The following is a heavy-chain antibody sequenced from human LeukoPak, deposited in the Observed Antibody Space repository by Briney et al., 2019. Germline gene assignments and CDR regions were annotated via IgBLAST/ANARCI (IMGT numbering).Heavy chain of an antibody. J-gene: IGHJ4*02. D-gene: IGHD4-17*01. CDR2: IYSGGST. V-gene: IGHV3-53*01. CDR3: ARDLYGAERGY. CDR1: GFTVSGNY. Sequence: GGSLRLSCAASGFTVSGNYMSWVRQAPGKGLEWVSVIYSGGSTYYADSVKGRFTISRDNSKNTLYLQMNSLRAEDTAVYYCARDLYGAERGYWGQGTLVTVSS.